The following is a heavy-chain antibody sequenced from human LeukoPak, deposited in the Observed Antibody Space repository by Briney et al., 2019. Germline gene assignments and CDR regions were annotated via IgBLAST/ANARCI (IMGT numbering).Heavy chain of an antibody. CDR1: GFTFSTYS. V-gene: IGHV3-48*02. D-gene: IGHD1-26*01. Sequence: GGSLRLSCTTSGFTFSTYSMNWVRQAPGKVLEWISYISSSSSSIYYADSVRGRFTISRDNAKNSLYLQMNSLRDEDTAVYYCARGPSGSYIDAFDIWGQGTMVTVSS. CDR2: ISSSSSSI. CDR3: ARGPSGSYIDAFDI. J-gene: IGHJ3*02.